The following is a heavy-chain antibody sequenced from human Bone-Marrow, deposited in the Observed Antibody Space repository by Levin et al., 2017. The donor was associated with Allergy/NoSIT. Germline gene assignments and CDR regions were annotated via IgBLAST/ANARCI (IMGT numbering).Heavy chain of an antibody. J-gene: IGHJ6*02. CDR3: ARGGYCSGGRCYANYYGMDV. CDR2: INNDGSTT. D-gene: IGHD2-15*01. V-gene: IGHV3-74*01. Sequence: GGSLRLSCAASGFTFSTYWMHWVRQAPGKGLVWVSRINNDGSTTSYADSVQGRFTISRDNAKNTLYLQMNSLRAEDTALYYCARGGYCSGGRCYANYYGMDVWGQGTTVTVSS. CDR1: GFTFSTYW.